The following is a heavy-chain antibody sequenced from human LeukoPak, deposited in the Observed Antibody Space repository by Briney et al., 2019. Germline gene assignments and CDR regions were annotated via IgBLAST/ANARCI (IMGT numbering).Heavy chain of an antibody. V-gene: IGHV3-21*01. J-gene: IGHJ1*01. CDR1: GFTFSSYS. CDR3: ARDRGGSGCYQH. CDR2: ISSSSSYI. D-gene: IGHD6-19*01. Sequence: GGSLRLSCAASGFTFSSYSMNWVRQAPGKGLEWVSSISSSSSYIYYADSVKGRFTISRDNAKNSPYQQMNSLRAEDTAVYYCARDRGGSGCYQHWGQGTLVTVSS.